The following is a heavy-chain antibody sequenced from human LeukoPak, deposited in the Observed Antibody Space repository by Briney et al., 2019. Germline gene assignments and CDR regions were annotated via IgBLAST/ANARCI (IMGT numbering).Heavy chain of an antibody. CDR1: GVTFSRYA. J-gene: IGHJ4*02. Sequence: GGSLRLSCAVSGVTFSRYAMNWVRQAPGKGLEWVSYIDSSSPTTIYYTDSVKGRFTISRDNAKNSLHLQMNSLRDEDTAVYYCALYYYDSSGYPSFDYWGQGTVVTVSS. CDR3: ALYYYDSSGYPSFDY. CDR2: IDSSSPTTI. V-gene: IGHV3-48*02. D-gene: IGHD3-22*01.